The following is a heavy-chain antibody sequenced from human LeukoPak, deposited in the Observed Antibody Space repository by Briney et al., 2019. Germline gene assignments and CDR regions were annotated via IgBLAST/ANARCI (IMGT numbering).Heavy chain of an antibody. Sequence: RASVKVSCKASGYTFTSYGISWVRQAPGQGLEWMGWISAYNGNTNYAQKLQGRVTMTTDTSTSTAYMELRSLRSDDTAVYYCARVRHPLRYYEVFDYWGQGTLVTVSS. CDR2: ISAYNGNT. CDR3: ARVRHPLRYYEVFDY. V-gene: IGHV1-18*01. D-gene: IGHD3-9*01. CDR1: GYTFTSYG. J-gene: IGHJ4*02.